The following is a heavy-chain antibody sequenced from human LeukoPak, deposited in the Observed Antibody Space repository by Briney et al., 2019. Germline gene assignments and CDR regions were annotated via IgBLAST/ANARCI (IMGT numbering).Heavy chain of an antibody. Sequence: SGPTLVNPTQTLTLTCTFSGFSLSTSGMCVSWIRQPPGRALEWLARIDWDDDKYYSTSLKTRLTISKDTSTNQVVLTMTNMDPVDTATYYCARICTARTWPDYWGQGTLVTVSS. D-gene: IGHD6-6*01. CDR2: IDWDDDK. J-gene: IGHJ4*02. V-gene: IGHV2-70*11. CDR3: ARICTARTWPDY. CDR1: GFSLSTSGMC.